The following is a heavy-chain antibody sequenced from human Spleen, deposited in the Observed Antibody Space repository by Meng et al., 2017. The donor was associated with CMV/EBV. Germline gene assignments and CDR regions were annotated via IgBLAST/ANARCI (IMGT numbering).Heavy chain of an antibody. CDR1: GYTFTGYY. D-gene: IGHD2-2*02. CDR2: INPNSGGT. CDR3: ARDYGYCSSTSCYNNWFDP. Sequence: SVKVSCKASGYTFTGYYMHWVRQAPGQGLEWMGWINPNSGGTNYAQKFQGRVTMTRDTSISTAYMELSRLGSDDTAVYYCARDYGYCSSTSCYNNWFDPWGQGTLVTVSS. J-gene: IGHJ5*02. V-gene: IGHV1-2*02.